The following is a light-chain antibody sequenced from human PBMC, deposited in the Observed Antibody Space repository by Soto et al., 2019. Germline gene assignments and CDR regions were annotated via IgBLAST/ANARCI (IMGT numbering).Light chain of an antibody. CDR3: QPRLNGPPN. CDR1: QSVTNY. Sequence: ESFLTQSPDTLSLSPGERATLSCRATQSVTNYLSWYQQRPGQAPRLLIYDASNRASGVPAKFSVSGSGTYFTLTSSDLVPADFVLYFCQPRLNGPPNFGQGTKVEIQ. CDR2: DAS. V-gene: IGKV3-11*01. J-gene: IGKJ1*01.